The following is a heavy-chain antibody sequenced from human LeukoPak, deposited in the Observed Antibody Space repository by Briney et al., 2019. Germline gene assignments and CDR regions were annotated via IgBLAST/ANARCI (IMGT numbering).Heavy chain of an antibody. CDR2: INPNSGGT. D-gene: IGHD1-1*01. Sequence: ASVKVSCKASGFTFIGYYMHWVRQAPGQGLEWMGWINPNSGGTNYAQKFQGRVTMTRDTSISTAYMELSRLRSDDTAVYYCARAASSTTFYCYYYMDVWGKGTTVTVSS. J-gene: IGHJ6*03. CDR3: ARAASSTTFYCYYYMDV. V-gene: IGHV1-2*02. CDR1: GFTFIGYY.